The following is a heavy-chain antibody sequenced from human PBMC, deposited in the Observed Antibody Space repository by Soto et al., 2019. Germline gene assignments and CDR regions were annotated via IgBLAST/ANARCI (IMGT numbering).Heavy chain of an antibody. D-gene: IGHD2-15*01. J-gene: IGHJ4*02. V-gene: IGHV4-39*01. CDR1: GGSISSSSYY. Sequence: SETLSLTCTVSGGSISSSSYYWGWIRQPPGKGLEWIGNIYYSGITYYNPSPKSRVTISVDSSKNQFSLKLSSLTPADTAVYYCAVQLPPLETHLYWGQGTLVTVSS. CDR2: IYYSGIT. CDR3: AVQLPPLETHLY.